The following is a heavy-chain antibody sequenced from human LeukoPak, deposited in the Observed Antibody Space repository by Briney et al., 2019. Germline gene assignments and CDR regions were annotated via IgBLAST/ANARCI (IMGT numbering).Heavy chain of an antibody. D-gene: IGHD5/OR15-5a*01. Sequence: PSGGSLRLSCAASGFTFSNYAVSWVRQAPGKGLDWVSVISGPGTSTSYGNSVKGRFTISRDNSKNTVFPQMNSLRAEDTAVYYCARGGWVSSDAFDVWGQGTMVTVSS. CDR1: GFTFSNYA. CDR3: ARGGWVSSDAFDV. CDR2: ISGPGTST. J-gene: IGHJ3*01. V-gene: IGHV3-23*01.